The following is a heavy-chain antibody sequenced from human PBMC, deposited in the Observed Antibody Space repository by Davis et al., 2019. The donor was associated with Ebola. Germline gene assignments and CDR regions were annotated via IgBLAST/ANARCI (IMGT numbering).Heavy chain of an antibody. CDR3: ASLRRTITGMDDAFDI. CDR2: IYPGDSDT. CDR1: GYSFTNYW. Sequence: KVSCKASGYSFTNYWIGWVRQMPGKGLEWMGIIYPGDSDTRYGPSLRGQVTISADKSIKTAFLQWSSLKASDTAMYYCASLRRTITGMDDAFDIWGQGTMVTVSS. V-gene: IGHV5-51*01. D-gene: IGHD2-8*02. J-gene: IGHJ3*02.